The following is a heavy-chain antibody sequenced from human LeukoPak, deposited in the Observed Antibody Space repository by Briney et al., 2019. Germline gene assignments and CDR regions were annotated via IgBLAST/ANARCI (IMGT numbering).Heavy chain of an antibody. V-gene: IGHV4-30-4*02. CDR2: IYYSRST. CDR3: ARTGSGSYFYWFDP. Sequence: SDTLSFTCTVAGGSISSGDYYWSSIRQPPGKSVEWIGYIYYSRSTYYNPSLKSRVTITVDTYKNQFSLSLSSVTAADTAVYYCARTGSGSYFYWFDPWGRGTLVTVSS. D-gene: IGHD3-10*01. J-gene: IGHJ5*02. CDR1: GGSISSGDYY.